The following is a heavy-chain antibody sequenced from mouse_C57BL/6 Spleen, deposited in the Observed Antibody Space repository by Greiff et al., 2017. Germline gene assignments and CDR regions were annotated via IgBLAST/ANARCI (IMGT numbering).Heavy chain of an antibody. D-gene: IGHD2-2*01. CDR3: ARYTYVYDEGNARDY. CDR2: IRNKANGYTT. J-gene: IGHJ4*01. CDR1: GFTFTDYY. Sequence: EVKVVESGGGLVQPGGSLSLSCAASGFTFTDYYMSWVRQPPGKALEWLGFIRNKANGYTTEYSASVKGRFTISRDNSQSILYLQMNALRAEDSATYYCARYTYVYDEGNARDYWGQGTSVTVSS. V-gene: IGHV7-3*01.